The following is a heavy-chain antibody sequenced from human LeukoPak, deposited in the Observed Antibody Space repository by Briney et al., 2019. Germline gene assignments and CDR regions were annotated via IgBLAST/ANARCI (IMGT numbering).Heavy chain of an antibody. CDR3: ARAGGAVAVQVGLDLRY. CDR2: IIPIFGTA. CDR1: GGTFSSYA. Sequence: SVKVSCKASGGTFSSYAISWVRQAPGQGLEWMGRIIPIFGTANYAQKFQGRVTITTDESTSTAYMELSSLRSEDAAVYYCARAGGAVAVQVGLDLRYWGQGTLVTVSS. J-gene: IGHJ4*02. D-gene: IGHD6-19*01. V-gene: IGHV1-69*05.